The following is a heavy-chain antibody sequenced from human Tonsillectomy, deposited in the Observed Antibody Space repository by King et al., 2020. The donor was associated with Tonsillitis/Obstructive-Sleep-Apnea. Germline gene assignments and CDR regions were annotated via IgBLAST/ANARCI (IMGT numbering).Heavy chain of an antibody. CDR3: ARWGYGDQYYFDY. CDR2: VNHSGST. Sequence: VQLQQWGAGLLKPSETLSLSCAVYGGSFSGYYWSWIRQPPGKGLEWIGEVNHSGSTNYNPSLKRRVTVSVDTSKNQFSLKLSSVTAADTAVYYCARWGYGDQYYFDYWGQGTLVTVSS. CDR1: GGSFSGYY. J-gene: IGHJ4*02. V-gene: IGHV4-34*01. D-gene: IGHD4-17*01.